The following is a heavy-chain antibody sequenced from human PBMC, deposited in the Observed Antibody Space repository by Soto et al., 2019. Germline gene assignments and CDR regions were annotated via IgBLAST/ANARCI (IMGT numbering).Heavy chain of an antibody. CDR2: ISSSTSYM. J-gene: IGHJ4*02. Sequence: EVQLVESGGGLVKPGGSLRLSCAASGFTFSSYSMNWVPQAPGKGLEWVSSISSSTSYMYYADSVKGRFTISSDNARXXXXXXMNSLXAEXXXXXXCARFRRDGYNLDYWGQGTLVTV. D-gene: IGHD5-12*01. V-gene: IGHV3-21*01. CDR1: GFTFSSYS. CDR3: ARFRRDGYNLDY.